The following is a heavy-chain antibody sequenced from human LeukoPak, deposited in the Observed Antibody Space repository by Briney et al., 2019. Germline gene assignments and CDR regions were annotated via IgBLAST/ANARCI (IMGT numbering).Heavy chain of an antibody. J-gene: IGHJ6*02. CDR2: INPNSGGT. Sequence: ASVKVSCKASGYTFTGYYMHWVRQAPGQGLEWMGWINPNSGGTNYAQKFQGRVTMTRDTSISTAYMELSRLRSDDTAVYYCARLNVVVPAAGADYYYYGMDVWAKGPRSPSP. CDR1: GYTFTGYY. D-gene: IGHD2-2*01. V-gene: IGHV1-2*02. CDR3: ARLNVVVPAAGADYYYYGMDV.